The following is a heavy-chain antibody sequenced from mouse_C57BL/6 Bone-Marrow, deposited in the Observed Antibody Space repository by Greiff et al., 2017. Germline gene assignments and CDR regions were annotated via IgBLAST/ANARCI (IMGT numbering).Heavy chain of an antibody. D-gene: IGHD1-1*01. J-gene: IGHJ4*01. CDR1: GFSLTSYG. CDR3: ARDSYYYGGYAMDY. V-gene: IGHV2-2*01. CDR2: ICSGGST. Sequence: VQLQESGPGLVQPSQSLSITCTVSGFSLTSYGVPWVRQSPGKGLEWLGAICSGGSTDYNAAFISRLSISTDNSKSQVFFKMNSLQADDTAIYYCARDSYYYGGYAMDYWGQGTSVTVSS.